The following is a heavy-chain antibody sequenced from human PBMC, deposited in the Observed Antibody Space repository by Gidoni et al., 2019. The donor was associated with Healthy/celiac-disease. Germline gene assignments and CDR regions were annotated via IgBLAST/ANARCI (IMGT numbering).Heavy chain of an antibody. CDR3: ARPRTDSGSYWAFDY. D-gene: IGHD1-26*01. Sequence: QLQLQESGPGLVKPSETRSLTCTVSGGSISSSSYYWGWIRQPPGKGLELLGSIYYSGRTYYHPSLQSRVTISVDTSKNQFSLKLSSVTAADTAVYYCARPRTDSGSYWAFDYWGQGTLVTVSS. CDR1: GGSISSSSYY. V-gene: IGHV4-39*01. J-gene: IGHJ4*02. CDR2: IYYSGRT.